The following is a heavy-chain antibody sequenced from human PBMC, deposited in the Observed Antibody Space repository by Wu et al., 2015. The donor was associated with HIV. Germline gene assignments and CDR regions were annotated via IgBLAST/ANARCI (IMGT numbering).Heavy chain of an antibody. D-gene: IGHD3-10*01. CDR2: ISAYNGNT. J-gene: IGHJ4*02. Sequence: QVQLVQSGAEVKKPGSSVKVSCKGSGGTFSSYAISWVRQAPGQGLEWMGWISAYNGNTNYAQKLQGRVTMTTDTSTSTAYMELRSLRSDDTAVYYCARDSGYYYGSGSYPIDYWGQGTLVTVSS. V-gene: IGHV1-18*01. CDR1: GGTFSSYA. CDR3: ARDSGYYYGSGSYPIDY.